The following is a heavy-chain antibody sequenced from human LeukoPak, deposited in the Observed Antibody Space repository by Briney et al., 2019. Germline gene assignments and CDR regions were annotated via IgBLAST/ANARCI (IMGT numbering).Heavy chain of an antibody. CDR2: IYYSGST. CDR1: GGSISSGDYY. V-gene: IGHV4-30-4*08. J-gene: IGHJ6*04. D-gene: IGHD3-22*01. Sequence: SSETLSLTCTVSGGSISSGDYYWSWIRQPPGKGLEWIGYIYYSGSTYYNPSLKSRVTISVDTSKNQFSLKPSSVTAAGTAVYYCARFGPYYYDSSGYQQMDVWGKGTTVTVSS. CDR3: ARFGPYYYDSSGYQQMDV.